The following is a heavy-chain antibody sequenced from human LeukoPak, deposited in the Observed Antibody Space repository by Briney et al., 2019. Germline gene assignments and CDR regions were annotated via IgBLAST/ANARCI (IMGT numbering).Heavy chain of an antibody. CDR1: GFTFSSYG. J-gene: IGHJ4*02. D-gene: IGHD3-16*01. V-gene: IGHV3-30*18. CDR2: ISYDGSNK. Sequence: GGSLRLSCAASGFTFSSYGMHWVRQAPGKGLEWVAVISYDGSNKYYADSVKGRFTISRDSSKNTLYLQMNSLRAEDTAVYYCAKDPRRMARLITFGGGRPYYFDYWGQGTLVTVSS. CDR3: AKDPRRMARLITFGGGRPYYFDY.